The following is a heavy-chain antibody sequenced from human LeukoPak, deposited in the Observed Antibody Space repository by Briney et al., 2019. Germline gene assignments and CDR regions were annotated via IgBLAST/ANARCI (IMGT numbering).Heavy chain of an antibody. J-gene: IGHJ6*02. CDR2: IGGSGRKI. Sequence: GGSLRLSCAASGFTFSDYYINWIRQAPGKGLEWLAYIGGSGRKIDYADSVKGRFTISRDNAQNLLYLHMNSLRAEGSAIYYCARDLNVGMDVWGRGTTVTVSS. CDR1: GFTFSDYY. CDR3: ARDLNVGMDV. V-gene: IGHV3-11*01.